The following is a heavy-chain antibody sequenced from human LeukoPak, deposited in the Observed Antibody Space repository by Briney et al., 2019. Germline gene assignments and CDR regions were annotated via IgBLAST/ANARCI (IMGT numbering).Heavy chain of an antibody. J-gene: IGHJ4*02. CDR1: GYSFTNYW. V-gene: IGHV5-51*01. Sequence: GESLKISCKGSGYSFTNYWIGWVRQMPGKGLEWMGIIYPGDSDARYSPSFQGLVTISADKSINTAYLQWSSLKASDTAMYYCARLWSSSGWYGVYWGQGTLVAVSS. D-gene: IGHD6-19*01. CDR3: ARLWSSSGWYGVY. CDR2: IYPGDSDA.